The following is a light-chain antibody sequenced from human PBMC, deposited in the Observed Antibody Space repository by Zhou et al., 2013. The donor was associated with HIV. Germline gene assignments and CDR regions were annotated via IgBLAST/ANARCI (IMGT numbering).Light chain of an antibody. CDR2: AAS. J-gene: IGKJ1*01. Sequence: DIQMTQSPSSLSASVGDRVTITCRASQSISNYLNWYQQKPGKAPKLLIYAASSLQSGVPSRFSGSGSGTHFTLTISSLQPEDFATYYCQQSYSTPPTFGQGTKVEIK. V-gene: IGKV1-39*01. CDR1: QSISNY. CDR3: QQSYSTPPT.